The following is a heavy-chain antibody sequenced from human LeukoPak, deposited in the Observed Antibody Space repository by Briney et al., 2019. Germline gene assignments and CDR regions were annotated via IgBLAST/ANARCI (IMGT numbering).Heavy chain of an antibody. J-gene: IGHJ3*02. CDR3: ASSGVPAAPGGAFDT. CDR2: INWNGGST. V-gene: IGHV3-20*04. CDR1: GFSFSSYA. D-gene: IGHD2-2*01. Sequence: PGRSLRLSCAASGFSFSSYAMHWVRQAPGKGLEWVSGINWNGGSTGYADSVKGRFTISRDNAKNSLYLQMNSLRAEDTALYYCASSGVPAAPGGAFDTWGQGTMVTVSS.